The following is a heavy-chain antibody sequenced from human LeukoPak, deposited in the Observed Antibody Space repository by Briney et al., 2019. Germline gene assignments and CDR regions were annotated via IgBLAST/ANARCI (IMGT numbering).Heavy chain of an antibody. CDR3: ARDRGNWFDP. V-gene: IGHV3-74*01. CDR2: ISTYESIT. CDR1: GFTFTTYW. Sequence: GGSLRLSCAASGFTFTTYWMHWVRQAPGKGLVWVSRISTYESITIYADSVKGRFTISRDNAKNTLFLQMNSLRAEDTAVYYCARDRGNWFDPWGPGTLVTASS. J-gene: IGHJ5*02.